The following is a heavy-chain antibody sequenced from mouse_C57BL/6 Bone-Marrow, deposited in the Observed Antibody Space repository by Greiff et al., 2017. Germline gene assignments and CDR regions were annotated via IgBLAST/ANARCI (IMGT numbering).Heavy chain of an antibody. Sequence: QVQLKQPGAELVRPGSSVKLSCKASGYTFTSYWMHWVKQRPIQGLEWIGNIDPSDSETHYNQKFKDKATLTVDKSSSTAYMQLSSLTSEDSAIYYCARDRTVGTFDYWGQGTTLTVSS. J-gene: IGHJ2*01. CDR2: IDPSDSET. V-gene: IGHV1-52*01. CDR1: GYTFTSYW. D-gene: IGHD1-1*01. CDR3: ARDRTVGTFDY.